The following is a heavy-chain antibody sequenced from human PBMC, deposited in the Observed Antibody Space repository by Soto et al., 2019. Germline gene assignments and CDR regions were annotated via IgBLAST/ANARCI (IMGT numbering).Heavy chain of an antibody. Sequence: PSQTLSLTCAISGDSVSSNSAAWSWIRQSPSRGLEWLGRTYYRSKWYNDYAVSVKSRITINPDTSKNQFSLQLNSVTPEDTAVYYCARAGQWLVPFFDYWGQGTLVTVSS. J-gene: IGHJ4*02. CDR2: TYYRSKWYN. D-gene: IGHD6-19*01. V-gene: IGHV6-1*01. CDR1: GDSVSSNSAA. CDR3: ARAGQWLVPFFDY.